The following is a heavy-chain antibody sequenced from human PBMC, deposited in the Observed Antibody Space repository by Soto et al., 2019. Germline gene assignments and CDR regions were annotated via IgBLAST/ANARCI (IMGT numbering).Heavy chain of an antibody. CDR2: IDPSDSYT. V-gene: IGHV5-10-1*01. D-gene: IGHD6-6*01. CDR3: ASRRIAARRDYYYGMDV. Sequence: PXDSLTISCKGSGYSFTSYWISLVRQMPGKGLEWMGRIDPSDSYTNYSPSFQGHVTISADKSISTAYLQWSSLKASDTAMYYCASRRIAARRDYYYGMDVWGQGTTVTVSS. CDR1: GYSFTSYW. J-gene: IGHJ6*02.